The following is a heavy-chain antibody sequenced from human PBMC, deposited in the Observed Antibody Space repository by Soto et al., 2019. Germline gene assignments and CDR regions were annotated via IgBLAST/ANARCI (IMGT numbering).Heavy chain of an antibody. J-gene: IGHJ6*01. CDR2: IRYGGNT. CDR1: VGSVRISNYY. V-gene: IGHV4-39*02. D-gene: IGHD2-21*02. CDR3: ARGPPRLLTDFYYSLDV. Sequence: SETLSLTCTVSVGSVRISNYYWAWIRQPPGKGLEWIGSIRYGGNTYSNPSLKSRLTISVDTSNNHISLTLKSVTAADTAVYYCARGPPRLLTDFYYSLDVWGQGTTVTVSS.